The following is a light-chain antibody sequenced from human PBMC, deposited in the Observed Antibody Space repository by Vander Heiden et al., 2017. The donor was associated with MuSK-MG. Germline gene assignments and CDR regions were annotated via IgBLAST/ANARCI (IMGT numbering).Light chain of an antibody. CDR2: GAA. CDR1: ESVSTS. J-gene: IGKJ4*01. CDR3: QQYNKGPPLT. Sequence: EIVMTQPPATLSVSPGERATLPGRASESVSTSLAWYQQKPGQAPRLLIYGAATRATGIPGRFSGSGAGTEFTLTISSLQSEDSAVYYCQQYNKGPPLTFGGGTKVEIK. V-gene: IGKV3-15*01.